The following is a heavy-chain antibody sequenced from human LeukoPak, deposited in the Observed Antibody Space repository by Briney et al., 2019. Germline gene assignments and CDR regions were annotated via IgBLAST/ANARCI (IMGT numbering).Heavy chain of an antibody. CDR3: ARDGGATMVRGVATYDS. D-gene: IGHD3-10*01. V-gene: IGHV3-48*04. Sequence: PGGSLRLSCAASGFTFDDYGMSWVRQAPGKGLEWVSYISRSSSTIHYADSVEGRFTISRDNAKSSLFLQMNSLRAEDTAVYYCARDGGATMVRGVATYDSWGQGTLVTVSS. J-gene: IGHJ4*02. CDR2: ISRSSSTI. CDR1: GFTFDDYG.